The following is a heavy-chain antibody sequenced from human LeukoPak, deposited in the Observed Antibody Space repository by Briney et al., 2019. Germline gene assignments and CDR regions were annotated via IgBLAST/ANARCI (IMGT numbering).Heavy chain of an antibody. D-gene: IGHD6-19*01. V-gene: IGHV1-18*01. CDR1: GYTFNSYG. Sequence: ASVKVSCKASGYTFNSYGISWVRQAPGQGLEWMGWISAYNGNTNYTQKFQGRVTMTTDTSTSTAYMELRSLRSDDTAVYYCAGDAVAVADDDGNWFDPWGQGTLVTVSS. CDR2: ISAYNGNT. CDR3: AGDAVAVADDDGNWFDP. J-gene: IGHJ5*02.